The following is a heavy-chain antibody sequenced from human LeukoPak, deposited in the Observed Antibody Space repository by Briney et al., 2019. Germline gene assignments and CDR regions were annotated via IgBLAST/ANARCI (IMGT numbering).Heavy chain of an antibody. Sequence: GGSLRLSCAASGFTFSGYWMHWVRQVSSKGLVWVSRINSDESSTSYADSVKGRFTISRDNAKNTLYLQMNSLRAEDTAVYYCARGTGYSVFDIWGQGTMVTVSS. CDR2: INSDESST. J-gene: IGHJ3*02. D-gene: IGHD1-26*01. V-gene: IGHV3-74*01. CDR3: ARGTGYSVFDI. CDR1: GFTFSGYW.